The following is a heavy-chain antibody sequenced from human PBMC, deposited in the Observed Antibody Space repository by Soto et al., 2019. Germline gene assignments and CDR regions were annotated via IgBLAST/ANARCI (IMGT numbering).Heavy chain of an antibody. Sequence: QVQLVQSGAEVKKPGASVKVSCKASGYTFTSYYMHWVRQAPGQGLEWMGIITPSGGSTSYAQKFQCRVTMTRDTSTSKVYMELSSLRSEDTAVYYCACTAMAPASWYFDLWGRGTLVTVSS. D-gene: IGHD5-18*01. CDR2: ITPSGGST. CDR1: GYTFTSYY. J-gene: IGHJ2*01. CDR3: ACTAMAPASWYFDL. V-gene: IGHV1-46*01.